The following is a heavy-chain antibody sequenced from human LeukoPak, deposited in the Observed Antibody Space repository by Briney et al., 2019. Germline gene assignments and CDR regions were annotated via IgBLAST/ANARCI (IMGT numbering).Heavy chain of an antibody. V-gene: IGHV3-33*01. CDR1: GFTFSSYG. CDR3: ARGGVPAAYIDY. Sequence: GRSLRLSCAASGFTFSSYGMHWVRQAPAKGLEWVAVIWYDGSNKYYADSVKGRFTISRDNSKNTLYLQMNSLRAEDTAVYYCARGGVPAAYIDYWGQGTLVTVSS. J-gene: IGHJ4*02. CDR2: IWYDGSNK. D-gene: IGHD2-2*01.